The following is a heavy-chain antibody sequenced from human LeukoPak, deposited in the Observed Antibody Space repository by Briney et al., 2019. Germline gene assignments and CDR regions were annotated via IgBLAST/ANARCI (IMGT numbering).Heavy chain of an antibody. CDR2: INHSGST. Sequence: PSETLSLTCAVYGGSFSGYYWSWIRQPPGKGLEWIGEINHSGSTNYNPSLKSGVTISVDTSKNQFSLKLSSVTAADTAVYYCARGIFGYYDSSGYYSGFDYWGQGTLVTVSS. V-gene: IGHV4-34*01. CDR1: GGSFSGYY. J-gene: IGHJ4*02. CDR3: ARGIFGYYDSSGYYSGFDY. D-gene: IGHD3-22*01.